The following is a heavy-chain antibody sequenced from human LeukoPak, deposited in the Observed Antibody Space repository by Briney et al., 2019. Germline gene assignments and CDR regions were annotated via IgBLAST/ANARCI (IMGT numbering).Heavy chain of an antibody. V-gene: IGHV1-8*01. J-gene: IGHJ3*02. CDR2: MNPNSGNT. D-gene: IGHD6-19*01. CDR3: ARTYSSGWYGLRVTVKNAFDI. CDR1: GYTFTSYA. Sequence: ASVKVSCKASGYTFTSYAINWVRQATGQGLEWMGWMNPNSGNTGYAQKFQGRVTMTRNTSISTAYMELSSLRSEDTAVYYCARTYSSGWYGLRVTVKNAFDIWGQGTMVTVSS.